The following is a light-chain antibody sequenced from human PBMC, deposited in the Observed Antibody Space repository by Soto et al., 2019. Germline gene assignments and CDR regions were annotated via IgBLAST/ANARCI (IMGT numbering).Light chain of an antibody. V-gene: IGKV1-5*01. CDR3: QHYNSYSEA. J-gene: IGKJ1*01. Sequence: DIQMTQSPSSVSASVGDRVTITCRASQSISSYLNWYQERPGKAPKVLIHAASTLESGVPSRFSGSGSGTEFTLTISSLQPDDFATYYCQHYNSYSEAFGQGTKVDIK. CDR2: AAS. CDR1: QSISSY.